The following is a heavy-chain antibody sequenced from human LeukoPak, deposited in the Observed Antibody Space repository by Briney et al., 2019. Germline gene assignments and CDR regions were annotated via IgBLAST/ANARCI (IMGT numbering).Heavy chain of an antibody. D-gene: IGHD6-13*01. V-gene: IGHV4-39*07. CDR2: IYYSGST. J-gene: IGHJ4*02. Sequence: SETLSLTCTVSGGSISSSSYYWGWIRQPPGKGLEWIGSIYYSGSTYYNPSLKSRVTISVDTSKNQFSLKLSSVTAADTAVYYCARVGYSSSWYPTFDYWGQGTLVTVSS. CDR3: ARVGYSSSWYPTFDY. CDR1: GGSISSSSYY.